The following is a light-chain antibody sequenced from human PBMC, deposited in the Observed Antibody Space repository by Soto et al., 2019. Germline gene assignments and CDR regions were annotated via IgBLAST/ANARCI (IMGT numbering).Light chain of an antibody. CDR3: QQLNSFPIT. CDR1: PTISSW. Sequence: DIQMTQSPSTLSGSVGDRVTITCRASPTISSWLAWYQQKPGKAPKLLIYKASTLKSGVPSRFSVSGSGTEFTLTITSLQPEDFATYYCQQLNSFPITFGQGTRLEIK. CDR2: KAS. V-gene: IGKV1-5*03. J-gene: IGKJ5*01.